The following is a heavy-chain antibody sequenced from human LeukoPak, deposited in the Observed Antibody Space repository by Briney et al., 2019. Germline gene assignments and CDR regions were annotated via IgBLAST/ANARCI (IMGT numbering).Heavy chain of an antibody. CDR2: VSSDGSID. Sequence: GGSLRLSCAASGFSFSTYGMHWVRQAPGKGLEWVAVVSSDGSIDYYADSVRGRFTVSRDNSKNTLYLQVNSLRVEDTAVYYCARLIAVVRRFDYWGQGTLVTVSS. CDR1: GFSFSTYG. CDR3: ARLIAVVRRFDY. J-gene: IGHJ4*02. V-gene: IGHV3-30*03.